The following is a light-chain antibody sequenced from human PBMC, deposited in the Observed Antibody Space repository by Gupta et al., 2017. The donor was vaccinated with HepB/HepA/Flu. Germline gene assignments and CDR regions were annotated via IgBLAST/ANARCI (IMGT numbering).Light chain of an antibody. CDR3: QQENSSFFP. CDR1: QSISSW. Sequence: DIQITQSPSTLSASVGDRVTITCRASQSISSWLDWYQQKPGKAPKLLIYKASSLESGVPSRFSGSGSGTEFTLPISSRQPDDFATYYCQQENSSFFPFGHGTQVDIK. V-gene: IGKV1-5*03. CDR2: KAS. J-gene: IGKJ3*01.